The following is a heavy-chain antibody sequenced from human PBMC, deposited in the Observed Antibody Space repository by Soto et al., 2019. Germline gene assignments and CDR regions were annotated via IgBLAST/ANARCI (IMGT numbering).Heavy chain of an antibody. D-gene: IGHD2-2*02. CDR3: ARDAGIVVVPAAIDY. Sequence: PGGSLRLSCAASGFTFSSYGMHWVRQAPGKGLEWVAVIWYDGSNKYYADSVKGRFTISRDNSKNTLYLQMNSLRAEDTAVYYCARDAGIVVVPAAIDYWGQGTLVTVSS. J-gene: IGHJ4*02. V-gene: IGHV3-33*01. CDR2: IWYDGSNK. CDR1: GFTFSSYG.